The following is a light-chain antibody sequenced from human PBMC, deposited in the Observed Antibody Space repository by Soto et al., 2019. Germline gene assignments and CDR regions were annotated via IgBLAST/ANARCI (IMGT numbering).Light chain of an antibody. Sequence: DIQMTQSPSTLPASVGDRVTITSRASQSISSWLAWYHQKPGKAPKLLIYKASSLESGVPSRFSGSGSGTEFTLTISSLQPDDFATYYCQQYNSYPLTFGGGTKVEIK. CDR3: QQYNSYPLT. V-gene: IGKV1-5*03. J-gene: IGKJ4*01. CDR2: KAS. CDR1: QSISSW.